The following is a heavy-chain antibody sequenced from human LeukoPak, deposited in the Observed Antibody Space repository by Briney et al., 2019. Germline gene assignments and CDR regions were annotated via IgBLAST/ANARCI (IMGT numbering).Heavy chain of an antibody. Sequence: GGSLRLSCAASGFTFSSYSMNWVRQAPGKGLEWVSSISSSSSYIYYADSVKGRFTISRDNAKNSLYLQMNSLRAEDTAVYYCARDQGLYSYGYGTYPNWFDPWGQGTLVTVPS. CDR2: ISSSSSYI. J-gene: IGHJ5*02. D-gene: IGHD5-18*01. CDR1: GFTFSSYS. CDR3: ARDQGLYSYGYGTYPNWFDP. V-gene: IGHV3-21*01.